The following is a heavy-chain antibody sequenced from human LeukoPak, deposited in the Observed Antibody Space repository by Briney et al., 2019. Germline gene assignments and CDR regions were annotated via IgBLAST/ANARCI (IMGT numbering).Heavy chain of an antibody. J-gene: IGHJ3*02. CDR3: ARESSIYGSGTDAFEI. V-gene: IGHV4-30-4*01. Sequence: SETLSLTCTVSGGSISSDDYYWSWIRQPPGKGLEWIGYIYYSGSTYYNPSLKSRVTISVDTSKNQFSLKLSSVTAADTAVYYCARESSIYGSGTDAFEIWGQGTMVTVSS. CDR1: GGSISSDDYY. D-gene: IGHD3-10*01. CDR2: IYYSGST.